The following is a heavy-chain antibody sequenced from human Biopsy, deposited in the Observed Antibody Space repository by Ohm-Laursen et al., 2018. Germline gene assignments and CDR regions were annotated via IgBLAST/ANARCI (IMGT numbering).Heavy chain of an antibody. CDR1: GDSISTYY. J-gene: IGHJ2*01. D-gene: IGHD3-22*01. V-gene: IGHV4-59*01. CDR3: ARDRGYYSDRTVPGYFDL. CDR2: IYYTGNT. Sequence: VTLSLTCAVSGDSISTYYWSWIRQPPGKGLQWIGYIYYTGNTDYNPSLQSRVTISVDTSKNHFPLRLRSMTPADTAMYYCARDRGYYSDRTVPGYFDLWGRGTLVTVSS.